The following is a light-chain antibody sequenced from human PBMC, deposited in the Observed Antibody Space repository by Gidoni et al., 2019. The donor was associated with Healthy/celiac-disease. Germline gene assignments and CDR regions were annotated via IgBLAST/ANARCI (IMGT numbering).Light chain of an antibody. CDR3: QQRSNWPPAT. CDR1: QSVSSY. Sequence: EIVFTQSPATLSLSPGERAPLSCRASQSVSSYLAWYQQKPGQAPRLLIYDASNRATGIPARFSGSGSGTDFTLTISSLEPEDFAVYYCQQRSNWPPATFGQGTKLEIK. J-gene: IGKJ2*01. V-gene: IGKV3-11*01. CDR2: DAS.